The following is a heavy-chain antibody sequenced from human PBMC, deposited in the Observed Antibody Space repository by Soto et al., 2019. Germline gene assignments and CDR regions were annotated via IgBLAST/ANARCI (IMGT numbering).Heavy chain of an antibody. Sequence: QVQLVQSGAEVKKPGASVKVSCKASGYTFTSYGFSWVRQAPGQGLEWMGWNSAYNGNTNYAQKLQGRVTMTTDTSTSTAYMELRSLRSDDTAVYYCARDRDIVVVPAAISNYYYGLDVWGQGTTVTVSS. CDR1: GYTFTSYG. D-gene: IGHD2-2*02. CDR3: ARDRDIVVVPAAISNYYYGLDV. V-gene: IGHV1-18*04. J-gene: IGHJ6*02. CDR2: NSAYNGNT.